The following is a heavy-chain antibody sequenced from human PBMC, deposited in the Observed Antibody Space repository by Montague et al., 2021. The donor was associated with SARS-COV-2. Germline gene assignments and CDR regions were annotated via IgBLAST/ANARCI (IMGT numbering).Heavy chain of an antibody. Sequence: SETLSLICAVYGGSFNGHYWSWIRQPPGKGLEWIGEINNSGSTNYNPSLKSRVTISVDTSKNQFSLKLHSVTAADTAVYYCARGRIEVSMIVVVLTGASYYMDVWGKGTTVTVSS. CDR1: GGSFNGHY. D-gene: IGHD3-22*01. CDR3: ARGRIEVSMIVVVLTGASYYMDV. J-gene: IGHJ6*03. CDR2: INNSGST. V-gene: IGHV4-34*01.